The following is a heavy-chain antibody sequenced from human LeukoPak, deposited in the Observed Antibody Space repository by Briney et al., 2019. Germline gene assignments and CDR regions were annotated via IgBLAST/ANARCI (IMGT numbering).Heavy chain of an antibody. CDR1: GFTFTSYG. V-gene: IGHV1-2*02. D-gene: IGHD5-18*01. CDR2: INPNSGGT. Sequence: GASVKVSCKASGFTFTSYGISWVRQAPGQGLEWMGWINPNSGGTNYAQKFQGRVTMTRDTPISTAYMELSRLRSDDTAVYYCARDLTVVDTAMVTPDYWGQGTLVTVSS. CDR3: ARDLTVVDTAMVTPDY. J-gene: IGHJ4*02.